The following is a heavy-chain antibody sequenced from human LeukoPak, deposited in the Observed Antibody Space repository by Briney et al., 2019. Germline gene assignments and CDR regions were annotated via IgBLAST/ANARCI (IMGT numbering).Heavy chain of an antibody. V-gene: IGHV1-18*01. CDR1: GYTYTSYG. Sequence: ASVKVSCKASGYTYTSYGISWVRQAPGQGLEWMGWISAYNGNTNYAQKLQGRVTMTTDTSTSTAYMELRSLRSDDTAVYYCARDPLNYYDSSGYQGPAFDIWGQGTMVTVSS. D-gene: IGHD3-22*01. CDR3: ARDPLNYYDSSGYQGPAFDI. J-gene: IGHJ3*02. CDR2: ISAYNGNT.